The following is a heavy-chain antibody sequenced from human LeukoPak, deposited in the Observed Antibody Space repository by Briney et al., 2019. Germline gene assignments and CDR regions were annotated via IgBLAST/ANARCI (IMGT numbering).Heavy chain of an antibody. J-gene: IGHJ4*02. V-gene: IGHV4-59*01. D-gene: IGHD2-2*02. Sequence: SETLSLTCTVSGASISSYYWSWIRQPPGKGLEWVGGSTNYNPSLKSRVTISVDTSKNQFSLKLSSVTAADTAVYYCARAYTSWSFDYWGQGTLVTVSS. CDR3: ARAYTSWSFDY. CDR2: GST. CDR1: GASISSYY.